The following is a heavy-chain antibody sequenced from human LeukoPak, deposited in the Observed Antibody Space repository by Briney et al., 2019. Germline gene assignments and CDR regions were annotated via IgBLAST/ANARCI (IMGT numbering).Heavy chain of an antibody. J-gene: IGHJ4*02. CDR2: IYYSGST. CDR3: ARDTYSGSTGGFDY. Sequence: SETLSLTCTVSGGSISSSSYYWGWIRQPPGKGLEWIGSIYYSGSTYYNPSLKSRVTISVDTSKNQFSLKLSSVTAADTAVYYCARDTYSGSTGGFDYWGQGTLVTVSS. CDR1: GGSISSSSYY. D-gene: IGHD1-26*01. V-gene: IGHV4-39*07.